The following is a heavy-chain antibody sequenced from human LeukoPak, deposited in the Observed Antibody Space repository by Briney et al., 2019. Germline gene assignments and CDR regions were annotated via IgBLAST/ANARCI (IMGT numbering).Heavy chain of an antibody. D-gene: IGHD2-15*01. J-gene: IGHJ4*02. V-gene: IGHV3-20*04. Sequence: PGGSLRLSCAASGFTFDDYGMSWVRQAPGKGLEWASGINWNGGSTGYADSVKGRFTISRDNAKNSLYLQMNSLGAEDTALYYCARDRGGYCSGGTCSFRYWGQGTLVTVSS. CDR2: INWNGGST. CDR1: GFTFDDYG. CDR3: ARDRGGYCSGGTCSFRY.